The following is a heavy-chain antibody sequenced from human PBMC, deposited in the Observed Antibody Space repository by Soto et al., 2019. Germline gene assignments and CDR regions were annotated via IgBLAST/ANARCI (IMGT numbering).Heavy chain of an antibody. Sequence: PGGSLRLSCAASGFTFSSYWMHWVRQALGKGLVWVSRINSDGGSTSYADSVKGRFTISRDNAKNTLYLQMNSLRAEDTAVYYCARVEMANGYYYYGMDVWGQGTTVTVSS. D-gene: IGHD5-12*01. V-gene: IGHV3-74*01. CDR1: GFTFSSYW. J-gene: IGHJ6*02. CDR2: INSDGGST. CDR3: ARVEMANGYYYYGMDV.